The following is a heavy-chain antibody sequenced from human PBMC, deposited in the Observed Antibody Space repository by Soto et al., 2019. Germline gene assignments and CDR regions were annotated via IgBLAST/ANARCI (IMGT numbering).Heavy chain of an antibody. J-gene: IGHJ4*02. D-gene: IGHD3-22*01. V-gene: IGHV4-59*01. CDR2: IYDSGST. CDR1: GGSISSYY. Sequence: SETLSLTCTVSGGSISSYYWSWIRQPPGKGLEWIGYIYDSGSTKYNPSLKSRVTISVDTTNNQFYLKPSYVTAADTAVYYCAREDYFDSGGFPIWGQGTLVTVSS. CDR3: AREDYFDSGGFPI.